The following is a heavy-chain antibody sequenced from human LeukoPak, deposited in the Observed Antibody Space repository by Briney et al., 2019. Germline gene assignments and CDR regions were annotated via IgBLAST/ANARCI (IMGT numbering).Heavy chain of an antibody. CDR1: GDSINTKSYY. D-gene: IGHD5-18*01. J-gene: IGHJ4*02. CDR3: ARHSYGTFDY. V-gene: IGHV4-39*01. Sequence: ASETLSLTCTVSGDSINTKSYYWGWIRQPPGKGLEWIGSIYYSGNTYYNPSRKSRVTLSIDTSKNQFSLRLSSVTAADTAVYYCARHSYGTFDYWGQGTLVTVSS. CDR2: IYYSGNT.